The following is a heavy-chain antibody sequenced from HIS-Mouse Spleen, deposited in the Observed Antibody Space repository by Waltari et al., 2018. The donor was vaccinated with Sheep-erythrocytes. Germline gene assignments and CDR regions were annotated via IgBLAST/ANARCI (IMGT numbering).Heavy chain of an antibody. Sequence: EVQLLESGGGLVQPGGSLRLSCAASGFTFSSYAMSWVRQAPGKGVEWVSGISGRGGSTYYADAVKGRFTISRDNSKNTLYLQMNSLRAEDTAVYYCAKVSGSYDVWGQGTTVTVSS. V-gene: IGHV3-23*01. CDR2: ISGRGGST. D-gene: IGHD1-26*01. J-gene: IGHJ6*02. CDR1: GFTFSSYA. CDR3: AKVSGSYDV.